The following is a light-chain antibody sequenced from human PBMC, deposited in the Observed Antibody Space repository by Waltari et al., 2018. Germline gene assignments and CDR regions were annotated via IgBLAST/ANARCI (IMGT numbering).Light chain of an antibody. CDR2: DAS. J-gene: IGKJ4*01. V-gene: IGKV3-11*01. CDR3: QQRRNWPLT. Sequence: EIVLTQSPAVLSFSPGESATLSCRASQSVGTYLAWYQQRPGQSPRLLIYDASYRATAIPARFSGSGSETDFTLTISSLQPEDFAVYYCQQRRNWPLTFGGGTRVQI. CDR1: QSVGTY.